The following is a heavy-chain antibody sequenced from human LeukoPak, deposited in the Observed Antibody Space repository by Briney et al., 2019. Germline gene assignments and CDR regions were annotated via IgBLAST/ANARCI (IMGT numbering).Heavy chain of an antibody. D-gene: IGHD6-19*01. V-gene: IGHV4-38-2*02. CDR3: ARSAGIAVAGTGNYFDY. CDR1: GYSISSGYY. Sequence: PSETLSLTCTVSGYSISSGYYWGWIRQPPGKGLEWIGSIYHSGSTYYNPSLKSRVTISVDTSKNQFSLKLSSVTAADTAVYYCARSAGIAVAGTGNYFDYWGQGTLVTVSS. CDR2: IYHSGST. J-gene: IGHJ4*02.